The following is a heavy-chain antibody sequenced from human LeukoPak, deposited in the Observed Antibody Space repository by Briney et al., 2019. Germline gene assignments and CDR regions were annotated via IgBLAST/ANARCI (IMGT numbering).Heavy chain of an antibody. CDR1: GCTFTSYD. CDR2: MNPNSGNT. CDR3: ARARMAAAGHFDY. Sequence: ASVKVSCKASGCTFTSYDINWVRQATGQGLEWMGWMNPNSGNTGYAQKFQGRVTMTRNTSISTAYMELSSLRSEDTAVYYCARARMAAAGHFDYWGQGTLVAVSS. V-gene: IGHV1-8*01. D-gene: IGHD6-13*01. J-gene: IGHJ4*02.